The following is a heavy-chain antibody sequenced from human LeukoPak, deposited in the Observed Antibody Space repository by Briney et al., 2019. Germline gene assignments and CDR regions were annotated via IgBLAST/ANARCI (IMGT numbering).Heavy chain of an antibody. V-gene: IGHV3-11*03. CDR3: AAAAGYRFDI. J-gene: IGHJ3*02. D-gene: IGHD6-13*01. Sequence: GGSLRLSCAASGFTFSNYGMSWVRQAPGKGLEWVSYISDIGSKTNYADSVKGRFTISRDNAKNSLYLQMNSLRAEDTAVYYCAAAAGYRFDIWGQGTMVTVSS. CDR2: ISDIGSKT. CDR1: GFTFSNYG.